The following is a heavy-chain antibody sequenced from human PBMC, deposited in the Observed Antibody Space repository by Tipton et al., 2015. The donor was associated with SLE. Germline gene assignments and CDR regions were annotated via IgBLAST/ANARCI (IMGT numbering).Heavy chain of an antibody. V-gene: IGHV4-59*08. CDR1: GGSIRSDY. Sequence: TLSLTCTVSGGSIRSDYWNWIRQPPGKGLEWIGYINYSGSTNYNPSLKSRVTISVDTSKNQFSLKLSSVPAADTAVYYCARLEGDGYKWYFDYWGQGTLVTVST. D-gene: IGHD5-24*01. CDR2: INYSGST. CDR3: ARLEGDGYKWYFDY. J-gene: IGHJ4*02.